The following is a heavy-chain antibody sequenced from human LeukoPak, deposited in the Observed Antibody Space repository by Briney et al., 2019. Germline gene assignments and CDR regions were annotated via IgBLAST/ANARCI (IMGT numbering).Heavy chain of an antibody. Sequence: MPGGSLGLSCAASGFTFSSYSMNWVRQAPGKGLEWVSSISSSSSYIYYADSVKGRFTISRDNAKNSLYLQMNSLRAEDTAVYYCARDKGLVIVGATGAFDIWGQGTMVTVSS. CDR2: ISSSSSYI. CDR3: ARDKGLVIVGATGAFDI. CDR1: GFTFSSYS. D-gene: IGHD1-26*01. V-gene: IGHV3-21*01. J-gene: IGHJ3*02.